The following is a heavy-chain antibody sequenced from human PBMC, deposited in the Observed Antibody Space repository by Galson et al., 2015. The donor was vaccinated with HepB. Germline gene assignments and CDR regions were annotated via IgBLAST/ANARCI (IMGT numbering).Heavy chain of an antibody. V-gene: IGHV3-30*18. CDR3: AKAVVAYSSSSAGFDY. Sequence: SLRLSCAASGFTFSRYAIHWVRQAPGKGLEWVAIISYDGSNKNYGDSVKGRFTISRDNSRNTLYVQMNSLRAEDTAVYYCAKAVVAYSSSSAGFDYWGQGALVTVSS. CDR1: GFTFSRYA. J-gene: IGHJ4*02. CDR2: ISYDGSNK. D-gene: IGHD6-6*01.